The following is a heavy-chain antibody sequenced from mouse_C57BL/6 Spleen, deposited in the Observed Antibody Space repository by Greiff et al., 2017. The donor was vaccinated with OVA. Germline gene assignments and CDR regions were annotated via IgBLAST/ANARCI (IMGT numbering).Heavy chain of an antibody. V-gene: IGHV1-26*01. CDR2: INPNNGGT. D-gene: IGHD1-1*01. Sequence: VQLQQSGPELVKPGASVKISCKASGYTFTDYYMNWVKQSHGKSLEWIGDINPNNGGTSYNQKFKGKATLTVDKSSSTAYMELRSLTSEDSAVYYCARITTVVAKDYFDYWGQGTTLTVSS. CDR1: GYTFTDYY. J-gene: IGHJ2*01. CDR3: ARITTVVAKDYFDY.